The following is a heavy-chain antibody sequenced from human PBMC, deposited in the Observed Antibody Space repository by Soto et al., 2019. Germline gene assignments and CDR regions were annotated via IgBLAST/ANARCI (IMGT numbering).Heavy chain of an antibody. J-gene: IGHJ4*02. CDR2: ISSSSSYI. CDR1: GFTFSSYS. CDR3: ARGNYAFWIGHPNPFDY. Sequence: EVQLVESGGGLVKPGGSLRLSCAASGFTFSSYSMNWVRQAPGKGLEWVSSISSSSSYIYYADSVKGRFTISRDNAKHSLYLHMKPLRAEDTAVYYCARGNYAFWIGHPNPFDYWGQGTLVTDSS. V-gene: IGHV3-21*01. D-gene: IGHD3-3*01.